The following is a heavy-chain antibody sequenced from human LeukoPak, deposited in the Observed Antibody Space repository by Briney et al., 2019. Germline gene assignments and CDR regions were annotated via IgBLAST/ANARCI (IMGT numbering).Heavy chain of an antibody. V-gene: IGHV3-33*06. CDR1: GFTFSSYG. CDR2: IWYDGSNR. J-gene: IGHJ1*01. D-gene: IGHD2-2*01. CDR3: AKDPANQLLYPAHFSH. Sequence: PGRSLRLSCAASGFTFSSYGIHWVRQAPGKGLEWVALIWYDGSNRYYVDSVKGRFTISRDNSKNTLYLHMNSLRAEDTAIYFCAKDPANQLLYPAHFSHWGQGTLVTVSS.